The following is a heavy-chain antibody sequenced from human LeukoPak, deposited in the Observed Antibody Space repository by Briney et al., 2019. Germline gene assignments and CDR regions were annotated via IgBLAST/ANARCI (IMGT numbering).Heavy chain of an antibody. CDR3: ARWGYSYGYSDS. D-gene: IGHD5-18*01. V-gene: IGHV3-74*01. J-gene: IGHJ4*02. CDR1: GFTFNKYW. CDR2: INSDGSST. Sequence: PGGSLRLSCAASGFTFNKYWMHWVRQTPGKGLVWVSRINSDGSSTSYADSVKGRLTISRDDAKNTLYLQMNSLRAEDTAVYYCARWGYSYGYSDSWGQGTLVTVSS.